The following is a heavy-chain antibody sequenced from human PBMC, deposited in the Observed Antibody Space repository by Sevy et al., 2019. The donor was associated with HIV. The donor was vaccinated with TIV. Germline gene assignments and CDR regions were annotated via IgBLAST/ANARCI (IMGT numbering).Heavy chain of an antibody. CDR1: GFNFRIYA. Sequence: GGSLRLSCAASGFNFRIYAMHWVRQAPGKGLEWVAVISFDGSDKFYAESVKGRFTISRDNSKNMGFLQLNSLRGDDTAVYYCATGRQGATYGYWGQGTRVTVSS. D-gene: IGHD1-26*01. V-gene: IGHV3-30*03. CDR2: ISFDGSDK. CDR3: ATGRQGATYGY. J-gene: IGHJ4*02.